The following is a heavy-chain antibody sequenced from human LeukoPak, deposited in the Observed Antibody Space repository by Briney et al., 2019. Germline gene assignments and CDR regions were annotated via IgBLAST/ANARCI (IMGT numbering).Heavy chain of an antibody. CDR2: IYPGDSDT. J-gene: IGHJ5*02. D-gene: IGHD2-15*01. CDR1: GYSFTSYW. V-gene: IGHV5-51*01. Sequence: GESLQISCKGSGYSFTSYWIGWMRQMPGKGLEWMGIIYPGDSDTRYSPSFQGQVTISADKSISTAYLQWSSLKASDTAMYYCARRGVAAENWFDPWGQGTLVTVSS. CDR3: ARRGVAAENWFDP.